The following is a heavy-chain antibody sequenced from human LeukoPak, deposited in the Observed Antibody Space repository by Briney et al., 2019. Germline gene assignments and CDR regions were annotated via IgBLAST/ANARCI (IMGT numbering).Heavy chain of an antibody. Sequence: GGSLRLSCAASGYTFSSYAMSWVRQAPGKGLEWVSAIRGSGGSTYYADSVKGRFTISRDNSKNTLYLQMNSLRAEDTAVYYCAKGITMVRGVLLNGFDYWGQGTLVTVSS. CDR3: AKGITMVRGVLLNGFDY. CDR1: GYTFSSYA. J-gene: IGHJ4*02. V-gene: IGHV3-23*01. D-gene: IGHD3-10*01. CDR2: IRGSGGST.